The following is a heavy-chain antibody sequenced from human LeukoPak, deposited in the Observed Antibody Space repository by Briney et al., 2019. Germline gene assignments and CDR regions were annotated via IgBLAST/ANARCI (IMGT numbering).Heavy chain of an antibody. CDR3: ARDIGYSVIN. CDR1: GGSISSNY. Sequence: PSETLSLTCAVSGGSISSNYWNWIRQPAGKGLEWIGSIYASGSTNNPSLKSRVTMSLDTSKNQFSLKLSSVTAAGTAVYYCARDIGYSVINWGQGTLVTVSS. J-gene: IGHJ4*02. CDR2: IYASGST. D-gene: IGHD5/OR15-5a*01. V-gene: IGHV4-4*07.